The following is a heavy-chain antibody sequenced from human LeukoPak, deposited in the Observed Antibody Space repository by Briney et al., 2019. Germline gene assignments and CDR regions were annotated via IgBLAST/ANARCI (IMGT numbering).Heavy chain of an antibody. Sequence: SETLSLTCAVYGWSFSGYYWSWIRQPPGKGLEWIGEINHSGSTNYNPSLKSRVTISVDTSKNQFSLKLSSVTAADTAVYYCARASSIIAAAGQHFDYWGQGTLVTVSS. CDR1: GWSFSGYY. CDR3: ARASSIIAAAGQHFDY. V-gene: IGHV4-34*01. D-gene: IGHD6-13*01. CDR2: INHSGST. J-gene: IGHJ4*02.